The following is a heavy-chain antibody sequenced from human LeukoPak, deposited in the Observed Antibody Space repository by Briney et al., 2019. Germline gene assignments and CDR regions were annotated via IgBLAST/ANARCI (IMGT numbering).Heavy chain of an antibody. CDR3: ARRHLDY. CDR1: GYTFTNNS. CDR2: ISTYNGYT. Sequence: ASVKVSCKASGYTFTNNSITWVRQAPGQGLEWMGWISTYNGYTNYEQKLQGRVTMTMDTSTSTAYMELRSLRSDDTAVYYCARRHLDYWGQGTLVTVSS. V-gene: IGHV1-18*01. J-gene: IGHJ4*02.